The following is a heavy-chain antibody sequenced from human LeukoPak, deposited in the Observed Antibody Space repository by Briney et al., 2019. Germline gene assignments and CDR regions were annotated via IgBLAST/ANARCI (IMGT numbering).Heavy chain of an antibody. CDR3: ARATAQKRQLWLTY. D-gene: IGHD5-18*01. CDR1: GYTFTSYD. Sequence: GASVKVSCKASGYTFTSYDINWVRQATGQGLEWMGWMNPNSGNTGYAQKFQGRVTMTRNTSISTAYMELSSLRSEDTAVYYCARATAQKRQLWLTYWGQGTLVTVSS. V-gene: IGHV1-8*01. CDR2: MNPNSGNT. J-gene: IGHJ4*02.